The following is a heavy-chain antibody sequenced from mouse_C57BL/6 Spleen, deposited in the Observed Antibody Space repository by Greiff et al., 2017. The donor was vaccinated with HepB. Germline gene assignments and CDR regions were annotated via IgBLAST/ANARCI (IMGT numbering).Heavy chain of an antibody. CDR1: GFTFSDYY. D-gene: IGHD1-3*01. CDR3: ARALPLYTLDY. J-gene: IGHJ2*01. V-gene: IGHV5-16*01. CDR2: INYDGSST. Sequence: EVMLVESEGGLVQPGSSMKLSCTASGFTFSDYYMAWVRQVPEKGLEWVANINYDGSSTYYLDSLKSRFIISRDNAKNILYLQMSSLKSEDTATYYCARALPLYTLDYWGQGTTLTVSS.